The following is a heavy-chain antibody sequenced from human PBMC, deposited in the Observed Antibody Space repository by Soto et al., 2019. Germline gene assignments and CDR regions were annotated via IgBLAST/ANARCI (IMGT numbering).Heavy chain of an antibody. D-gene: IGHD4-4*01. CDR1: GFTFDDYA. V-gene: IGHV3-9*01. CDR2: ISWSGDNM. CDR3: VKVSYSSLTTLGSAFDA. Sequence: QLVESGGGLVQPGRSLRLSCAASGFTFDDYAMHWVRQAPGQGLEWVSGISWSGDNMAYADSVKGRFITSRDNVKNSLYLQMNSLRVDDTALYHCVKVSYSSLTTLGSAFDAWGQGTMVTVS. J-gene: IGHJ3*01.